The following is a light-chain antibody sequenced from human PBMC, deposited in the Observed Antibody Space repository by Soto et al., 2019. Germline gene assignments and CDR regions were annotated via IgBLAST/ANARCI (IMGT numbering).Light chain of an antibody. CDR3: QQYGSSPPYT. CDR1: QSVSSNH. CDR2: GAS. J-gene: IGKJ2*01. V-gene: IGKV3-20*01. Sequence: EIVLTQSPGTLSLSPGEGATLSCRASQSVSSNHLAWYQQKPGQAPRLLIFGASSRASDIPDRFSGSGSVTDFTLTISRLEPEDFVVYYCQQYGSSPPYTVGQGTKLEIK.